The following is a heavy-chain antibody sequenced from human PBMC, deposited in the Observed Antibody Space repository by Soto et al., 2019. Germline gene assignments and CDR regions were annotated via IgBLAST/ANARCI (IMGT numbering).Heavy chain of an antibody. Sequence: SETLSLTCAVSGDSVISNWWWGWVRQSPGKGVEWIADMLHSGNTNYSPSLESRVTLSVDKSKNQFSLKMNSMTAADTAGYFYVKIPGWGKNDSWSQGISVTVS. CDR3: VKIPGWGKNDS. V-gene: IGHV4-4*02. CDR2: MLHSGNT. CDR1: GDSVISNWW. D-gene: IGHD6-19*01. J-gene: IGHJ4*02.